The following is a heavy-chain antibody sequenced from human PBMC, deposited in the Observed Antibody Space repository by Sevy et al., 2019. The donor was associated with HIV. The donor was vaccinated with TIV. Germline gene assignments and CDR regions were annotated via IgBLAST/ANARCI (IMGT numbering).Heavy chain of an antibody. CDR3: TKDLAGPGRRYFDY. J-gene: IGHJ4*02. V-gene: IGHV3-30*02. CDR2: IRYDGSDK. D-gene: IGHD6-13*01. Sequence: GGSLRLSCAASGFTFSNYGMHWVRQVPGKGLEWVTFIRYDGSDKYYAASVKGRFTISRDDSKNTLYLQMDSLRAEDTAIYYCTKDLAGPGRRYFDYWGQGTLVTVSS. CDR1: GFTFSNYG.